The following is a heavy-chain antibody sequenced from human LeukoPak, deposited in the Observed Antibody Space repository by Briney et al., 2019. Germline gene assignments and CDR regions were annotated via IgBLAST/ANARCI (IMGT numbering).Heavy chain of an antibody. CDR1: GFTFSSYG. CDR2: ISYDGSNE. V-gene: IGHV3-30*18. CDR3: AKDRPGYSYGSEYLGDAFDI. D-gene: IGHD5-18*01. J-gene: IGHJ3*02. Sequence: GGSLRLSCAASGFTFSSYGMHWVRQAPGKGLEWVAVISYDGSNEYYADSVKGRFTISRDNSKNTLYLQMNSLRAEDTAVYYCAKDRPGYSYGSEYLGDAFDIWGQGTMVTVSS.